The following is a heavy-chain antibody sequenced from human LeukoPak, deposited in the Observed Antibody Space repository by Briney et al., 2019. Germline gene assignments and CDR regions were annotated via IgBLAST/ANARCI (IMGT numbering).Heavy chain of an antibody. Sequence: PSETLSLTCTVSGGSISSSSYYWGWIRQPPGTGLEWIGSIYYSGSTNYNPSLKSRVTISVDTSKNQFSLKLSSVTAADTAVYYCARRLGGAEYFQHWGQGTLVTVSS. CDR3: ARRLGGAEYFQH. CDR1: GGSISSSSYY. D-gene: IGHD3-16*01. CDR2: IYYSGST. J-gene: IGHJ1*01. V-gene: IGHV4-39*01.